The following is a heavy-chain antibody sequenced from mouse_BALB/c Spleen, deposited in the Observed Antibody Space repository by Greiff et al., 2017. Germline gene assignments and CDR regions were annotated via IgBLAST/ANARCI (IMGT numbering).Heavy chain of an antibody. V-gene: IGHV14-4*02. J-gene: IGHJ4*01. CDR3: NARGKGYYAMDY. Sequence: EVQLQQSGAELVRSGASVKLSCTASGFNITDYYMHWVKQRPEQGLEWIGWIDPENGDTEYAPKFQGKATMTADTSSNTAYLQLSSLTSEDTAVYYCNARGKGYYAMDYWGQGTSVTVSS. CDR2: IDPENGDT. D-gene: IGHD2-1*01. CDR1: GFNITDYY.